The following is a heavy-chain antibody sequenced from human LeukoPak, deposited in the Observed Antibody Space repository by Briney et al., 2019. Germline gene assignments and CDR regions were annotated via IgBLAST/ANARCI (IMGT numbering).Heavy chain of an antibody. Sequence: PGGSLRLSCAASGFTFSGYEMNWVRQAPGKGLEWVSYISSSGSTIYYADSVKGRFTISRDNAKNSLYLQMNSLRAEDTAVYYCVPTTLALFDYWGQGTLVTVSS. J-gene: IGHJ4*02. D-gene: IGHD2/OR15-2a*01. CDR1: GFTFSGYE. CDR2: ISSSGSTI. V-gene: IGHV3-48*03. CDR3: VPTTLALFDY.